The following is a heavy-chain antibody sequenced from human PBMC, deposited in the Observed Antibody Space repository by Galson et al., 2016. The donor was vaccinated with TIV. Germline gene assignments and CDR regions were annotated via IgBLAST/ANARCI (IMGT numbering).Heavy chain of an antibody. CDR1: GDTFASYA. J-gene: IGHJ6*03. Sequence: SVKVSCKASGDTFASYAFSWVRQAPGQGLEVMGRIIPILGSSDYAQRFQGRVTITADASTSTVYVELRSLRSEDTAMYYCARVRFGELSGYYYYMDVWGKGTTVTVSS. CDR3: ARVRFGELSGYYYYMDV. CDR2: IIPILGSS. D-gene: IGHD3-10*01. V-gene: IGHV1-69*13.